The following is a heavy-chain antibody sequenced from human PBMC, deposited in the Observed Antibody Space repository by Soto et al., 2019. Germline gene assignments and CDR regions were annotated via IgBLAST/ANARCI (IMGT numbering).Heavy chain of an antibody. CDR3: ARGYSSSWSGGMDV. CDR1: GGSFSGYY. V-gene: IGHV4-34*01. J-gene: IGHJ6*02. D-gene: IGHD6-13*01. Sequence: SETLSLTCAVYGGSFSGYYWSWIRQPPGKGLEWIGEINHSGSTNYNPSLKSRVTISVDTSKNQFSLKLSSVTAADTAVYYCARGYSSSWSGGMDVWGQGTTVTVSS. CDR2: INHSGST.